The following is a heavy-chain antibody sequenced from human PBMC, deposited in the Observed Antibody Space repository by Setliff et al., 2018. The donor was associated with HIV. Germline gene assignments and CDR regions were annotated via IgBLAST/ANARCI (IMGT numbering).Heavy chain of an antibody. V-gene: IGHV1-46*01. CDR1: GYTFTSYY. CDR3: ARLTTVGKLEREPDYYYYYGMDV. Sequence: ASVKVSCKASGYTFTSYYMHWVRQAPGQGLEWMGIINPSGGSTSYAQKLQGRVTMTTDTSTSTAYMELRGLRSDDTAVYYCARLTTVGKLEREPDYYYYYGMDVWGQGTTVTVSS. D-gene: IGHD1-1*01. J-gene: IGHJ6*02. CDR2: INPSGGST.